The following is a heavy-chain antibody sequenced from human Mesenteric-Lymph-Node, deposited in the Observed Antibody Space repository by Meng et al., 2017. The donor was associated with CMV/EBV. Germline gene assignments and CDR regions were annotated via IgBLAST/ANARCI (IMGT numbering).Heavy chain of an antibody. CDR2: INSDGSVT. J-gene: IGHJ5*02. CDR1: GFTFSSYS. Sequence: GGSLRLSCAASGFTFSSYSMNWVRQAPGKGLVWVSRINSDGSVTTYADSVKGRFTISRDNAKNTLYLQMNSLRVDDSAVYYCARPSGSWGQGTLVTVSS. CDR3: ARPSGS. D-gene: IGHD6-25*01. V-gene: IGHV3-74*03.